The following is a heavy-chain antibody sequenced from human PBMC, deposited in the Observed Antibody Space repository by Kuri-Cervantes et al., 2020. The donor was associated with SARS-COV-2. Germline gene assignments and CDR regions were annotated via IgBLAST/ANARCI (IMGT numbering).Heavy chain of an antibody. V-gene: IGHV3-30*04. Sequence: GESLKISCEASGFIFSEYAMDWVRQAPGKGLEWLALISYDQTSYYADSVKGRFTISRDNSENTLYLQMNSLRVEDTALYYCAKDRSYYDLWSGSVSDGMDVWGQGTTVTVSS. CDR3: AKDRSYYDLWSGSVSDGMDV. D-gene: IGHD3-3*01. CDR1: GFIFSEYA. CDR2: ISYDQTS. J-gene: IGHJ6*02.